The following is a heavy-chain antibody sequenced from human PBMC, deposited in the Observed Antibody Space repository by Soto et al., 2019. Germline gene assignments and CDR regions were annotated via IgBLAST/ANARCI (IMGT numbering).Heavy chain of an antibody. CDR3: ARVQCEGYCSSTSCYSWFDP. D-gene: IGHD2-2*01. Sequence: GASVKVSCKASGGTFSSYAISWVRQAPGQGLEWMGGIIPIFGTANYAQKFQGRVTITADESTSTVYMELSSLRSEDTAVYYCARVQCEGYCSSTSCYSWFDPWGQGTLVTVSS. J-gene: IGHJ5*02. CDR1: GGTFSSYA. CDR2: IIPIFGTA. V-gene: IGHV1-69*13.